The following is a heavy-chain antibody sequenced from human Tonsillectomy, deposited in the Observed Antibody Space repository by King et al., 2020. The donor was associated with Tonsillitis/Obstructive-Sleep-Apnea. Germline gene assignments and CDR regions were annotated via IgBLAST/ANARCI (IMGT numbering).Heavy chain of an antibody. Sequence: QLVQSGAEVKKPGESLKISCKGSGYSFTSYWIGWVRQMPGKGLEWMGILYPGDSDTRYSPSFQGQVTISADKSISTAYLQWSSLKASDTAMYYCATCYDSSVYYLNAFDIWGQGTMVTVSS. D-gene: IGHD3-22*01. CDR3: ATCYDSSVYYLNAFDI. V-gene: IGHV5-51*03. CDR2: LYPGDSDT. CDR1: GYSFTSYW. J-gene: IGHJ3*02.